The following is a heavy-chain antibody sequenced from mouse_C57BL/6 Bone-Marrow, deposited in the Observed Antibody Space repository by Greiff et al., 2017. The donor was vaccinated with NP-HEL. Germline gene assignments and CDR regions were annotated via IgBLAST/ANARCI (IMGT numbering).Heavy chain of an antibody. D-gene: IGHD1-1*01. Sequence: EVKVVESGGGLVQPGGSLKLSCAASGFTFSDYYMYWVRQTPEKRLEWVACISNGGGSTYYPDTVKGRFTISRDNAKNTLYLQMSRLKSEDTAMYYCARQGDYGSSSWYFDVWGTGTTVTVSS. J-gene: IGHJ1*03. CDR3: ARQGDYGSSSWYFDV. CDR2: ISNGGGST. V-gene: IGHV5-12*01. CDR1: GFTFSDYY.